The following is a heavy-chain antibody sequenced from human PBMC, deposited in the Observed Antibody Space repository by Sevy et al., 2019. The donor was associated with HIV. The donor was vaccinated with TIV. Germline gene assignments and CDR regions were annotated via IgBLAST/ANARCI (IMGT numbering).Heavy chain of an antibody. CDR2: IIPIIGTG. D-gene: IGHD3-10*01. CDR1: GGTFRSYA. V-gene: IGHV1-69*13. J-gene: IGHJ6*02. Sequence: ASVKVSCKASGGTFRSYAISWVRQAPGQGLEWMGGIIPIIGTGNYAQRFQGRVTIIADESTTTAYMELSSLISDDTAVYYCARDPMVRGVSRYYGMDVWGQGTMVTVSS. CDR3: ARDPMVRGVSRYYGMDV.